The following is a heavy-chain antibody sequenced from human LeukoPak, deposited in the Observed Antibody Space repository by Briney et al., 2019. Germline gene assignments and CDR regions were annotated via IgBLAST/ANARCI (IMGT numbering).Heavy chain of an antibody. D-gene: IGHD3-22*01. CDR2: IYYSGST. J-gene: IGHJ4*02. V-gene: IGHV4-39*07. Sequence: SETLSLTCTVSGGPISSSSYYWGWIRQPPGKGLEWIGSIYYSGSTYYNPSLKSRVTISVDTSKNQFSLKLSSVTAADTAVYYCARASYSYDISGWVPFDYWGQGTLVTVSS. CDR3: ARASYSYDISGWVPFDY. CDR1: GGPISSSSYY.